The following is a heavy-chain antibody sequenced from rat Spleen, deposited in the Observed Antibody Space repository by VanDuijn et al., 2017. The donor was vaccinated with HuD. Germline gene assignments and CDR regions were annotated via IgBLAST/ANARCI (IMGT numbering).Heavy chain of an antibody. CDR3: TRSYYYDGPGYFDY. J-gene: IGHJ2*01. CDR1: GFTFNNYW. Sequence: EVQLVESGGGLVQPGRSLKLSCVASGFTFNNYWMSWIRQAPGKGLEWVASITNTGGSIYYPDSVKGRFTISRDNAQNTLYLQMNSLRSEDTATYYCTRSYYYDGPGYFDYWGQGVMVTVSS. D-gene: IGHD1-12*02. CDR2: ITNTGGSI. V-gene: IGHV5-31*01.